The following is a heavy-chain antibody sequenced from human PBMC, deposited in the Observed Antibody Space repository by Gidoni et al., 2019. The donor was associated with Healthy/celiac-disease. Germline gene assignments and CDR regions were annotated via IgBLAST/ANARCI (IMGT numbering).Heavy chain of an antibody. Sequence: EVQLVESGGGLVQHGRYLRLSCAASGFTGDDYATHWVRPAPGKGLEWFLGSSWNRGSIGYADSVQGRFTISRDNAKNSLYLQMNSLRAEDTALYYCAKDGYVWGSYRYTGEYYFDYWGQGTLVTVSS. V-gene: IGHV3-9*01. CDR1: GFTGDDYA. D-gene: IGHD3-16*02. J-gene: IGHJ4*02. CDR2: SSWNRGSI. CDR3: AKDGYVWGSYRYTGEYYFDY.